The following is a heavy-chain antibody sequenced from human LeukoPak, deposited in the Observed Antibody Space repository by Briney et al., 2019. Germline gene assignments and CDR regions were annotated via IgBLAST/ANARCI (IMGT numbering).Heavy chain of an antibody. J-gene: IGHJ4*02. V-gene: IGHV3-53*01. CDR2: IYSGGST. D-gene: IGHD3-22*01. CDR1: GFTVSSNY. Sequence: GGSLRLSCAASGFTVSSNYMSWVRQAAGKGLEWVSVIYSGGSTYYADSVKGRFTISRDNSKNTLYLQMNSLRAEDTAVYYCARGYYYDSSGYPRYYFDYWGQGTLVTVSS. CDR3: ARGYYYDSSGYPRYYFDY.